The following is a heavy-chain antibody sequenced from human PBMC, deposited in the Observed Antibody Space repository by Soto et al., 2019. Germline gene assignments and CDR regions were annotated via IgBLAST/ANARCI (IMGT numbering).Heavy chain of an antibody. J-gene: IGHJ4*02. CDR1: GYSFTTYW. D-gene: IGHD1-1*01. V-gene: IGHV5-51*01. CDR2: IYPSDSDT. Sequence: GESLKISCKGSGYSFTTYWIGWVRQLPGKGLEWMGIIYPSDSDTRYSPSFQGQVTISVDKSISSAYLQWSSLKASDTAIYYCARKTGAQGPMDYWGQGTLVTVSS. CDR3: ARKTGAQGPMDY.